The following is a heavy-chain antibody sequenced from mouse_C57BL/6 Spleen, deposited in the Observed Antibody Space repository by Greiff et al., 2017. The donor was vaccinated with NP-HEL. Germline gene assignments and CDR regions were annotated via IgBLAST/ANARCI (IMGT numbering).Heavy chain of an antibody. J-gene: IGHJ4*01. Sequence: VQLQQSGPELVKPGASVKMSCKASGYTFTDYNMHWVKQSHGKSLEWIGYINPNNGGTSYNQQFKGKATLTVNQSYRTAYMEPRSLTAEESAVYNCAKTAQATYAMDYWGQGTSVTVSS. V-gene: IGHV1-22*01. D-gene: IGHD3-2*02. CDR3: AKTAQATYAMDY. CDR1: GYTFTDYN. CDR2: INPNNGGT.